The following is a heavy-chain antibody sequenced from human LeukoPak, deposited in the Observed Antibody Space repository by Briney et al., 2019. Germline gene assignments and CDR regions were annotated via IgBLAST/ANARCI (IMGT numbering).Heavy chain of an antibody. CDR3: VRGAIDSSGYWDDY. V-gene: IGHV3-48*02. CDR1: GFTFASYA. J-gene: IGHJ4*02. CDR2: ISASSDTI. Sequence: GGCLRLSCAASGFTFASYAMSWVRQVPGKGLDWVSHISASSDTIYYADSVKGRFTVSRDNAKNSLYLQMNSLRDEDTAVYYCVRGAIDSSGYWDDYWGQGTLVTVSS. D-gene: IGHD3-22*01.